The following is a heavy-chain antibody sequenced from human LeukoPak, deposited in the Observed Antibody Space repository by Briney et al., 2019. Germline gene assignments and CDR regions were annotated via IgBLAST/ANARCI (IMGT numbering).Heavy chain of an antibody. V-gene: IGHV3-21*01. D-gene: IGHD5-24*01. CDR2: ISSSSSYI. J-gene: IGHJ4*02. CDR3: ARAGMATSTPFDY. CDR1: GFTFSSYS. Sequence: GGSLRLSCAASGFTFSSYSMNWVRQAPGKGLEWGSSISSSSSYIYYADSVKGRFTISGDNAKNSLYLQMNSLRAEDTAVYYCARAGMATSTPFDYWGQGTLVTVSS.